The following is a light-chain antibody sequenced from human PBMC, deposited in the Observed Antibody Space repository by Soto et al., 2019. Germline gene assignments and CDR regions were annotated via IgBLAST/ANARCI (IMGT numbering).Light chain of an antibody. CDR3: QQSYSTPL. CDR2: AAS. Sequence: DIQMTQSPSSLSASVGDRVTITCRASRSISSYLNWYQQKPGKAPKLLIYAASSLQSGVPSRFSGSGSGTDFTLTISSLQPEEFATYYCQQSYSTPLFGGGTKVEIK. CDR1: RSISSY. J-gene: IGKJ4*01. V-gene: IGKV1-39*01.